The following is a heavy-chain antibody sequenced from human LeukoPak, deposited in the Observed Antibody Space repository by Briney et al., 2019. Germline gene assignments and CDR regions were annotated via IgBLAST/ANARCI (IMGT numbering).Heavy chain of an antibody. CDR3: ARVRYYYDSSGYPPDY. D-gene: IGHD3-22*01. V-gene: IGHV1-46*01. J-gene: IGHJ4*02. Sequence: ASVRVSCKASGYTFTSYYMHWVRQAPGQGLEWMGIINPSGGSTSYAQKFQGRVTMTRDMSTSTVYMELSSLRSEDTAVYYCARVRYYYDSSGYPPDYWGQGTLVTVSS. CDR1: GYTFTSYY. CDR2: INPSGGST.